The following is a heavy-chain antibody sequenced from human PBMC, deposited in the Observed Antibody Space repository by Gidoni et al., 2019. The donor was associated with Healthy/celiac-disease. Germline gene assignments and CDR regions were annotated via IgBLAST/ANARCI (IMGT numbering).Heavy chain of an antibody. J-gene: IGHJ5*02. Sequence: QVQLQQWGAVLLKPSETLSLTCAVYGGSFSGYYWSWIRQPPGKGLEWIGEINHSGSTNYNPSLKSRVTISVDTSKNQFSLKLSSVTAADTAVYYCAANGPDYGDYNWFDPWGQGTLGTVSS. V-gene: IGHV4-34*01. CDR2: INHSGST. CDR1: GGSFSGYY. CDR3: AANGPDYGDYNWFDP. D-gene: IGHD4-17*01.